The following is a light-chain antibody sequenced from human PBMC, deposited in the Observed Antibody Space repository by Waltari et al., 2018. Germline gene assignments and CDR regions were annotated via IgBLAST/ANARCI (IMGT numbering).Light chain of an antibody. J-gene: IGLJ1*01. CDR2: QDS. CDR3: QAWDSSTGV. Sequence: SYELTQPPSVSVSPGQTASITCSGDKLGDKYACWYQQKPGQSPVLVIYQDSKRPSVIPVRFSGSSSGNTATLTISGTQAMDEADYYCQAWDSSTGVFGTGTKVTVL. V-gene: IGLV3-1*01. CDR1: KLGDKY.